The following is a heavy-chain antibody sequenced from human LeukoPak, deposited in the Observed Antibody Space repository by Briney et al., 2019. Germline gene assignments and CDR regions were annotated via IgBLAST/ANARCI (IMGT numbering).Heavy chain of an antibody. V-gene: IGHV4-4*07. D-gene: IGHD3-22*01. CDR3: ARDYYESSNNNFDVYDI. J-gene: IGHJ3*02. Sequence: PSETLSLTCTVSGGSISTYYWSWIRQPAGKGLEWIGRIYTSGSTNYNPSLKSRVTMSVDTSKNQFSLKLSSVTAADTAVYYCARDYYESSNNNFDVYDIWGQGTMVTVSS. CDR1: GGSISTYY. CDR2: IYTSGST.